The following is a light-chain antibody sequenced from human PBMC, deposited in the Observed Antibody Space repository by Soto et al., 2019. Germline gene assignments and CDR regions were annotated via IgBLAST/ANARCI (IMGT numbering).Light chain of an antibody. CDR3: HQYYATPT. Sequence: DIVMTQSPDSLPVSLGEKATINCKSSQSVLYSSNNKNYLAWYQQKPGQPPKLLIYWASTRESGVPDRFSASGSGTDFTLTISSLQAEDVAVYYCHQYYATPTFGQGTKVELK. J-gene: IGKJ1*01. V-gene: IGKV4-1*01. CDR1: QSVLYSSNNKNY. CDR2: WAS.